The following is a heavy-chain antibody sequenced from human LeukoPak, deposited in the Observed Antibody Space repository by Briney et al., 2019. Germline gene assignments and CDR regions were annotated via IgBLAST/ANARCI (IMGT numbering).Heavy chain of an antibody. Sequence: GGSLRLSCAASGFTVNRNYMSWVRQATGKGLEWASVINSGDSTYYADSVKGRFTISRDNAKNSLYLQMNGVRAEDTAFYYCARGLEGTTNFDYWGQGNLVTVST. J-gene: IGHJ4*02. V-gene: IGHV3-53*01. CDR2: INSGDST. CDR1: GFTVNRNY. D-gene: IGHD1-7*01. CDR3: ARGLEGTTNFDY.